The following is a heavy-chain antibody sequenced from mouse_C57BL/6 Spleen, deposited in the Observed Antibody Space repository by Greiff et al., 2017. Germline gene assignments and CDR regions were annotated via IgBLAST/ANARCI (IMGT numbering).Heavy chain of an antibody. V-gene: IGHV5-4*01. CDR3: ARDYDGFAY. CDR2: ISDGGSYP. J-gene: IGHJ3*01. CDR1: GFTFSSYA. D-gene: IGHD2-12*01. Sequence: EVMLVESGGGLVKPGGSLKLSCAASGFTFSSYAMSWVRQTPEKRLEWVATISDGGSYPSYPDNVKGRFTISRDNAKNNLYLQMSHLKSEDTAMYYCARDYDGFAYGGQGTLVTVSA.